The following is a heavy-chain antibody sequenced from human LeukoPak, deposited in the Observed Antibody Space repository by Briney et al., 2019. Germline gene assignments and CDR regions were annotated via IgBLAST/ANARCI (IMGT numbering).Heavy chain of an antibody. CDR3: ARGLRWSYFDY. Sequence: TSETLSLTCAVYGGSFSGYYWSWIRQPPGKGLEWIGSIYYSGSTYYNPSLKSRVTISVDTSKNQFSLKLSSVTAADTAVYYCARGLRWSYFDYWGQGTLVTVSS. CDR2: IYYSGST. CDR1: GGSFSGYY. D-gene: IGHD4-23*01. J-gene: IGHJ4*02. V-gene: IGHV4-34*01.